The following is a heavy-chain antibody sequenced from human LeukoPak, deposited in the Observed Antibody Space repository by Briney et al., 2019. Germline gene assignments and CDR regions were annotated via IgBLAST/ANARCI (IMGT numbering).Heavy chain of an antibody. CDR3: ARGSWQLAEEFY. CDR1: GGSLSSGSYC. D-gene: IGHD6-6*01. J-gene: IGHJ4*02. Sequence: PSETLSLTCTVSGGSLSSGSYCWGWLRHPAWKGLEWIRHIYTSETTNYNPSLESRVTISVDTSKNQFSLRLTSVTAADTAVYYCARGSWQLAEEFYGGQGTLVTVSA. CDR2: IYTSETT. V-gene: IGHV4-61*09.